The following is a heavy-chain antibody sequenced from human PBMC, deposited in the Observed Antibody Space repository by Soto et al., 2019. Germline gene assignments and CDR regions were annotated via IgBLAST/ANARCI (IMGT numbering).Heavy chain of an antibody. Sequence: GGSLRLSCAASGFTFSSYGMHWVRQAPGKGLEWVAVISYDGSNKYYADSVKGRFTISRDNSKNTLYLQMNSLRAEDTAVYYCAKQKVLIPHGSGSYYDRYYYYGMDVWGQGTTVTVSS. J-gene: IGHJ6*02. CDR2: ISYDGSNK. CDR1: GFTFSSYG. V-gene: IGHV3-30*18. D-gene: IGHD3-10*01. CDR3: AKQKVLIPHGSGSYYDRYYYYGMDV.